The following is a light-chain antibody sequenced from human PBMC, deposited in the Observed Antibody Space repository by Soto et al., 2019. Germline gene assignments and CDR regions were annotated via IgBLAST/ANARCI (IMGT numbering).Light chain of an antibody. V-gene: IGKV1-5*01. Sequence: IQMTQSPSTLSASVGARVTITCRASQSIGRWLAWYQQKPGKAPKSLIYDASNLESGVPARFSGSGAGTDFILTISSLQPDDFATYYCQQYSGYLYTFGQGTKLEIK. CDR1: QSIGRW. J-gene: IGKJ2*01. CDR2: DAS. CDR3: QQYSGYLYT.